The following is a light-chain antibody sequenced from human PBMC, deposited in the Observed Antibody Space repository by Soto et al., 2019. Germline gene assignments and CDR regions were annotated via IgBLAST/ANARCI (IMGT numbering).Light chain of an antibody. CDR1: QSVSSSY. V-gene: IGKV3-20*01. CDR3: QQYGSSQS. CDR2: GAS. Sequence: EIVLTQSPGTLSLSPGERATLSCRASQSVSSSYLAWYQQKPGQAPRLLIYGASSRATGIPDRFSGSGSGTDFTLTISRLEPEDFAVYYCQQYGSSQSFGQGTKVEFK. J-gene: IGKJ1*01.